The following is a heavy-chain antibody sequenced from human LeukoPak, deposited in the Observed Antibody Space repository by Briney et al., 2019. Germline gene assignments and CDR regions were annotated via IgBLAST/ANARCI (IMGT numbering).Heavy chain of an antibody. J-gene: IGHJ6*03. CDR3: ARDDPVNYYMDV. D-gene: IGHD6-19*01. Sequence: PSETLSLTCTVSGGSISSSSYYWGWIRQPPGKGLEWIGNIYYSGSTNYNPSLKSRVTISVDTSKNQFSLKLSSVTAADTAVYYCARDDPVNYYMDVWGKGTTVTVSS. CDR2: IYYSGST. CDR1: GGSISSSSYY. V-gene: IGHV4-39*07.